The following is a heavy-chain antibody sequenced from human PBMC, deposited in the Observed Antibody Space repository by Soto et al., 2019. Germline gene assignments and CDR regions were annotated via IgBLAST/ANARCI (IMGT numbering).Heavy chain of an antibody. CDR2: ISSSSSYI. V-gene: IGHV3-21*01. CDR3: ARVTVATIRDRPE. Sequence: EVQLVESGGGLVKPGGSLRLSCAASGFTFSSYSMNWVRQAPGKGLEWVSSISSSSSYIYYADSVKGRFTISRDNAKNSLYLQMNSLRAEDTAVYYCARVTVATIRDRPEWGQGTLVTVSS. J-gene: IGHJ4*02. CDR1: GFTFSSYS. D-gene: IGHD5-12*01.